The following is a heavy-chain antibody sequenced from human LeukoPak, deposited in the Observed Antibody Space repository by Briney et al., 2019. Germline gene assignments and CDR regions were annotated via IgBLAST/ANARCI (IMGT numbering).Heavy chain of an antibody. D-gene: IGHD2-8*01. V-gene: IGHV3-53*01. J-gene: IGHJ4*02. Sequence: GGSLRLSCAASGLTVSSTYMSWVRQTPGKGLEWVSVIYSGGSTYYADSVKGRFTISRDNSKNTLYLQMNSLRAEDTAVYYCAKEAMVYAIPTDFDYWGQGTLVTVSS. CDR3: AKEAMVYAIPTDFDY. CDR2: IYSGGST. CDR1: GLTVSSTY.